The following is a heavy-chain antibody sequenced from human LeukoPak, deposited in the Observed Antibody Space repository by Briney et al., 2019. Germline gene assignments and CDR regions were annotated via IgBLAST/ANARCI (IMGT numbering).Heavy chain of an antibody. CDR1: GFTFSDYY. J-gene: IGHJ4*02. V-gene: IGHV3-11*04. D-gene: IGHD3-22*01. CDR3: ARDLDDSSGYSTDY. CDR2: ISSSGSTI. Sequence: GGSLRLSCAASGFTFSDYYMSWIRQAPGKGLEWVSYISSSGSTIYYADSVKGRFTISRDNAKNSLYLQMNSLRAEDTAVFYCARDLDDSSGYSTDYWGQGTLVTVSS.